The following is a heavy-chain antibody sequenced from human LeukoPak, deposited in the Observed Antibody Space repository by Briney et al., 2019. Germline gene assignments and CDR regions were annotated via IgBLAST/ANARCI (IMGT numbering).Heavy chain of an antibody. CDR1: GFTFSTYW. CDR3: VRGGTFRYSGTSGDY. J-gene: IGHJ4*02. CDR2: IRQDGGEA. Sequence: GGSLTLSCAASGFTFSTYWMTWVRQGPGKGLEWVANIRQDGGEACYVDSVKGRFTISRDNAKASVYLQMNSLTADDTAVYYCVRGGTFRYSGTSGDYWGQGTLVTVSS. D-gene: IGHD1-26*01. V-gene: IGHV3-7*03.